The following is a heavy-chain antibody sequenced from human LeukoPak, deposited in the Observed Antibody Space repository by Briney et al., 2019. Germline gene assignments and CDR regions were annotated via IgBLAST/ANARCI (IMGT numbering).Heavy chain of an antibody. J-gene: IGHJ4*02. CDR2: IFYSGCA. D-gene: IGHD3-10*01. CDR3: TRHGYSYRGVVDY. V-gene: IGHV4-39*01. CDR1: GDSTCTRSFY. Sequence: EILSLTCTVSGDSTCTRSFYWAWIRQPPGKGLEWIGSIFYSGCAYYNPSLKSRVNISVDTSKNQFSLNLTSVTAADTAVYYCTRHGYSYRGVVDYCGQGTLVTVSS.